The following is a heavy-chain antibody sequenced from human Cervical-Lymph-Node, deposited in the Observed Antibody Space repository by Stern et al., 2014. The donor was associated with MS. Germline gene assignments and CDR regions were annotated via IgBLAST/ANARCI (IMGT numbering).Heavy chain of an antibody. CDR3: ARDLTYYYDSSGPYYYYGMDV. CDR1: GFTFSSYG. Sequence: VQLVESGGGVVQPGRSLRLSCAASGFTFSSYGMHWVRQAPGKGLEWVGVIWYDGSNKYYADSVKGRFTISRDNSKNTLYLQMNSLRAEDTAVYYCARDLTYYYDSSGPYYYYGMDVWGQGTTVTVSS. V-gene: IGHV3-33*01. D-gene: IGHD3-22*01. CDR2: IWYDGSNK. J-gene: IGHJ6*02.